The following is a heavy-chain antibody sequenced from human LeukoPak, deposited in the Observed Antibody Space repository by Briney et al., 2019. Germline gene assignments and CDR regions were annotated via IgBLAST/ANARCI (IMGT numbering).Heavy chain of an antibody. D-gene: IGHD3-10*01. CDR1: GFTFSSYW. J-gene: IGHJ5*02. CDR3: ARVIGDNNWFDP. CDR2: IKKDGSEH. V-gene: IGHV3-7*01. Sequence: GGSLKLSCVASGFTFSSYWLSWVRQAPGKGLEWVANIKKDGSEHYFVDSVKGRFTISRDNAKNSLYLQMNSLRAEDTAVYYCARVIGDNNWFDPWGQGTLVTVSS.